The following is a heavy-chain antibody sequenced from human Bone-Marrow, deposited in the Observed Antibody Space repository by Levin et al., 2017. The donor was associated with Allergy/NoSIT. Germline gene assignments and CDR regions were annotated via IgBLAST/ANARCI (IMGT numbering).Heavy chain of an antibody. CDR2: ISYDGSNK. Sequence: GESLKISCAASGFTFSSYAMHWVRQAPGKGLEWVAVISYDGSNKYYADSVKGRFTISRDNSKNTLYLQMNSLRAEDTAVYYCATPTTESYWGQGTLVTVSS. V-gene: IGHV3-30*04. CDR1: GFTFSSYA. J-gene: IGHJ4*02. CDR3: ATPTTESY. D-gene: IGHD4-17*01.